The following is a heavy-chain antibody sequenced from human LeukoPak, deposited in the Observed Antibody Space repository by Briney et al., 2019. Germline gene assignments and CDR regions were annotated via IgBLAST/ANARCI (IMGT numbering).Heavy chain of an antibody. V-gene: IGHV4-39*01. CDR2: IYYSGST. CDR1: GGSISSSSYY. J-gene: IGHJ4*02. Sequence: SETLSLTCTVSGGSISSSSYYWGWIRQPPGKGLEWIGSIYYSGSTYYNPSLKSRVTISVDTSKNQFSLKLSSVTAADTAVYYCARTPGKIRFLEWFPYFDYWGQGTLVTVSS. D-gene: IGHD3-3*01. CDR3: ARTPGKIRFLEWFPYFDY.